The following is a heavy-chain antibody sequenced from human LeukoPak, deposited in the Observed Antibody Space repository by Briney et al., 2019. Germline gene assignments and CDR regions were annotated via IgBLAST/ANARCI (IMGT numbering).Heavy chain of an antibody. V-gene: IGHV1-2*06. CDR1: GYTFTGYY. J-gene: IGHJ3*02. CDR2: INPNSGGT. CDR3: ARTYYYDSSGSISDAFDI. D-gene: IGHD3-22*01. Sequence: VASVKVSCKASGYTFTGYYMHWVRRAPGQGLEWMGRINPNSGGTNYAQKFQGRVTMTRDTSISTAYMELSRLRSDDTAVYYCARTYYYDSSGSISDAFDIWGQGTMVTVSS.